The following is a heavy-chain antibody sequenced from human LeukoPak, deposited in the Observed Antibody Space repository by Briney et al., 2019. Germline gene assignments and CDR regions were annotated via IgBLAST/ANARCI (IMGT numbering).Heavy chain of an antibody. CDR1: GFTFSSYA. CDR2: ISYDGSNK. J-gene: IGHJ5*02. CDR3: AREFRSHRIFDP. Sequence: GRSLRLSCAASGFTFSSYAMYWVRQAPGKGLEWVAVISYDGSNKYYADSVKGRFTISRDNSKNTLYLQMNSLRAEDTAVYYCAREFRSHRIFDPWGQGTLVTVSS. V-gene: IGHV3-30*01.